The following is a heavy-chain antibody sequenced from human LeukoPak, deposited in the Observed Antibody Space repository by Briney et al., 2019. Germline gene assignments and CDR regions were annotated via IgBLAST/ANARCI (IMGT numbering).Heavy chain of an antibody. J-gene: IGHJ6*04. D-gene: IGHD3-10*02. V-gene: IGHV3-48*01. CDR1: GFTFSSYS. CDR3: AELGITMIGGV. CDR2: IGSSSSSI. Sequence: PGGSLRLSCAASGFTFSSYSMNWVRQAPGKGLGWVSNIGSSSSSIYYADSVKGRFTLSRDNAKNSLYLQMNSLRAEDTAVYYCAELGITMIGGVWGKGNTVTISS.